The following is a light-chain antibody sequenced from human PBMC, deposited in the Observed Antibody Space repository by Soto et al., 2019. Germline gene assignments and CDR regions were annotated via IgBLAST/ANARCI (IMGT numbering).Light chain of an antibody. Sequence: SVLTQPPSVSGSPGQSVTISCTGTSSDVGSYNRVSWYQQPPGTAPKLMIYDVSNRPSGVPDRFSGSKSGNTASLTISGPQAEDEADYYCSSYTSSSTYVFGTGTKVTVL. CDR3: SSYTSSSTYV. CDR2: DVS. V-gene: IGLV2-18*02. CDR1: SSDVGSYNR. J-gene: IGLJ1*01.